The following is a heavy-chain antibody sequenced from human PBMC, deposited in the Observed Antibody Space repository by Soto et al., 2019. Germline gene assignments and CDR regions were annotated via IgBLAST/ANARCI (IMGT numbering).Heavy chain of an antibody. D-gene: IGHD3-22*01. Sequence: QVQLQESGPGLVKPSETLSLTCTVSGGSIRSYYWSWIRQSPGKGLEWIGYIYYSGSTNYNPSLKSRVTISLDTSKNQFSLKLSSVTAADTAVYYCARDHFLIDYYDSSGYLYYFDYWGQGMLVTVSS. CDR1: GGSIRSYY. CDR2: IYYSGST. J-gene: IGHJ4*02. V-gene: IGHV4-59*01. CDR3: ARDHFLIDYYDSSGYLYYFDY.